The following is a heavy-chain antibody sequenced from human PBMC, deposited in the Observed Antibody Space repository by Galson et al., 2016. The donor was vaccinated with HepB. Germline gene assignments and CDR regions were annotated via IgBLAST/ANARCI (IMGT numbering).Heavy chain of an antibody. J-gene: IGHJ5*02. CDR1: GGSINKTTY. D-gene: IGHD3-3*01. CDR3: ARHEGLEPGWFDP. CDR2: AYYNGGS. Sequence: SETLSLTCTVSGGSINKTTYWGWIRQPPGKGLEWIGTAYYNGGSYYPTSLKSRATISVNTSKSRFSLRLNSVTAADTAIYYCARHEGLEPGWFDPWGQGILVTVSS. V-gene: IGHV4-39*01.